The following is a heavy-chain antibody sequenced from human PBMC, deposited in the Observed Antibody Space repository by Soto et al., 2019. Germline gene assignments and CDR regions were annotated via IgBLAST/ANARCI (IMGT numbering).Heavy chain of an antibody. D-gene: IGHD2-8*01. V-gene: IGHV1-69*04. Sequence: GASVKVSCKASGGTFSSYTISWVRQAPGQGLEWMGRIIPILGIANYAQKFQGRVTITADKSTSTAYMELSSLRSEDTAVYYCARDRATTNGWFDPWGQGTLVTVSS. CDR3: ARDRATTNGWFDP. J-gene: IGHJ5*02. CDR1: GGTFSSYT. CDR2: IIPILGIA.